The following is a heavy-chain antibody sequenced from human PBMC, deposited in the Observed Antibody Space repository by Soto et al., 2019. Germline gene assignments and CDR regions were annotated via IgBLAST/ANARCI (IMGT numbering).Heavy chain of an antibody. CDR3: ARDRLRYNWNDFPYYYYGMDV. V-gene: IGHV3-30*03. CDR1: GFTFSSYG. CDR2: ISYDGSNK. D-gene: IGHD1-1*01. J-gene: IGHJ6*02. Sequence: SSAASGFTFSSYGMPWVRQAPGKGLEWVAVISYDGSNKYYADSVKGRFTISRDNSKNTLYLQMNSLRAEDTAVYYCARDRLRYNWNDFPYYYYGMDVWGQGTTVTVSS.